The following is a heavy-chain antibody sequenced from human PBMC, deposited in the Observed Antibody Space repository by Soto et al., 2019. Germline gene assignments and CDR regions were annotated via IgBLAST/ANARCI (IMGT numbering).Heavy chain of an antibody. V-gene: IGHV1-3*01. CDR1: GYTFNNYA. CDR3: ARWSGYDYYFDY. D-gene: IGHD5-12*01. Sequence: QVQLVQSGAEVKKPGASVKVSCEASGYTFNNYAMHWVRQAPGQRLEWMGYISGGNGNTKYSEKLEGRVAITRDTSAITDYLELSSLSSEDTAVYYCARWSGYDYYFDYWGQGTLVIVSS. CDR2: ISGGNGNT. J-gene: IGHJ4*02.